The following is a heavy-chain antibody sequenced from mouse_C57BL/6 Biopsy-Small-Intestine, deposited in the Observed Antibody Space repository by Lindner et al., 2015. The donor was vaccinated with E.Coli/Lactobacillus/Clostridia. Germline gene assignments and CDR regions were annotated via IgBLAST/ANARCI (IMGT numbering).Heavy chain of an antibody. CDR2: IYPGDGNT. CDR1: GYAFSNSW. D-gene: IGHD1-1*02. J-gene: IGHJ4*01. Sequence: VQLQESGPELVKPGASVKISCRASGYAFSNSWMNWIIQRPGKGLEWIGRIYPGDGNTNYNGKFKGKATLTADKSPSTAYMQLSSLTSEDSAVYFCARGGFMDYWGQGTSVTVSS. V-gene: IGHV1-82*01. CDR3: ARGGFMDY.